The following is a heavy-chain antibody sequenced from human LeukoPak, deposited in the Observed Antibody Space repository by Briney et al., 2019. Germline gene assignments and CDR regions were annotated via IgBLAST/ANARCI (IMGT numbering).Heavy chain of an antibody. J-gene: IGHJ4*02. CDR2: INPNSGGA. CDR3: ARGTTIFGVAPPDY. V-gene: IGHV1-2*02. CDR1: GYTFTGYY. D-gene: IGHD3-3*01. Sequence: ASVKVSCKASGYTFTGYYIHWVRQAPGQGLEWMGWINPNSGGANYAQKFQGSITMTRDTSISTAYMELGRLRSDDTAVYYCARGTTIFGVAPPDYWGQGTLVTVSS.